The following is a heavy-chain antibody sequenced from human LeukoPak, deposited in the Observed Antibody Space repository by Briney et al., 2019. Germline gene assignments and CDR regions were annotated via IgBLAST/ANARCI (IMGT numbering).Heavy chain of an antibody. CDR3: AREGGLLWFGELLHEGRFDP. Sequence: GGSLRLSCAASGFTFSSYWMSWVRQAPGKGLEWVANIKQDGSEKYYVDSVKGRFTISRDNAKNSLYLQMNSLRAEDTAVYYCAREGGLLWFGELLHEGRFDPWGQGTLVTVSS. CDR2: IKQDGSEK. D-gene: IGHD3-10*01. CDR1: GFTFSSYW. J-gene: IGHJ5*02. V-gene: IGHV3-7*01.